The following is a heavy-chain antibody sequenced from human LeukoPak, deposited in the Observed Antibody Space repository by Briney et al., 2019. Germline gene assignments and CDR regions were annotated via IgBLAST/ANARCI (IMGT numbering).Heavy chain of an antibody. Sequence: SDTLSLTCAFYGVSFSGYYWNWIRQPTGKGLEWIGEIIQSGNTYYNPSLKSRVTVSLHTSKNQFSLKLTSVTAADTAVYYCTRGPRFGYPGYWGQGTLVTVSS. CDR3: TRGPRFGYPGY. V-gene: IGHV4-34*01. D-gene: IGHD3-10*01. CDR2: IIQSGNT. CDR1: GVSFSGYY. J-gene: IGHJ4*02.